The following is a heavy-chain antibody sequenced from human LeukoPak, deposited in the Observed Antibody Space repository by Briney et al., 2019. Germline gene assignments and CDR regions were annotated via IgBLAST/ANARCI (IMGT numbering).Heavy chain of an antibody. CDR2: INLSGST. Sequence: PSETLSLTCAVYGGSFSGYYWSWIRQPPGKGLEWIGEINLSGSTNYNPSLKSRVTISVDTSKNQFSLKLSSVTAADTAVYYCARGRNYYDSSGYSAGWFDPWGQGTLVTVSS. CDR3: ARGRNYYDSSGYSAGWFDP. J-gene: IGHJ5*02. CDR1: GGSFSGYY. D-gene: IGHD3-22*01. V-gene: IGHV4-34*01.